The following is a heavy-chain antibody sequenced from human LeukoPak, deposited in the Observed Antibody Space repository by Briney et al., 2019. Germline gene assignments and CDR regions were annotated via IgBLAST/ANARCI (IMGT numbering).Heavy chain of an antibody. D-gene: IGHD6-13*01. CDR1: EYTFTGYY. V-gene: IGHV1-2*02. CDR3: ARDPRRIAAAGTFDY. CDR2: INPNSGGT. J-gene: IGHJ4*02. Sequence: ASVKVSCKASEYTFTGYYMHWVRQAPGQGLEWMGWINPNSGGTNYAQKFQGRVTMTRDTSISTAYMELSRLRSDDTAVYYCARDPRRIAAAGTFDYWGQGTLVTVSS.